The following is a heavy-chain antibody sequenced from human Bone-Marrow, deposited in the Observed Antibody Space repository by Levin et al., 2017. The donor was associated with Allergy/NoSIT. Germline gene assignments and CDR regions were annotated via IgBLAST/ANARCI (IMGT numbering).Heavy chain of an antibody. Sequence: PSETLSLTCAVSGVSIGGTYYWGWIRQPPGKGLEWIGSIYDSRNTYYNPSLKSRVSMSIDMSKNQFSLKLSSVTAADTAVYYCARESHFSSGYYSPPYYLDQMDVWGNGTTVIVSS. J-gene: IGHJ6*03. CDR1: GVSIGGTYY. CDR3: ARESHFSSGYYSPPYYLDQMDV. V-gene: IGHV4-38-2*02. D-gene: IGHD3-3*02. CDR2: IYDSRNT.